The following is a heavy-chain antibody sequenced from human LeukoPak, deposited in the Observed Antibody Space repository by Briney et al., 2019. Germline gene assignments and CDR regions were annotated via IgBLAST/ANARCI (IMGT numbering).Heavy chain of an antibody. D-gene: IGHD4-17*01. CDR1: GGSISSGSYD. CDR3: ARENDYGDYVDY. Sequence: SETLSLTCTISGGSISSGSYDWYWIRQPAGKGLEWIGHLYTSGRMSYNPSLKSRVTISVDTSKNQFSLKLSSVTAADTAVYYCARENDYGDYVDYWGQGTLVTVSS. J-gene: IGHJ4*02. V-gene: IGHV4-61*09. CDR2: LYTSGRM.